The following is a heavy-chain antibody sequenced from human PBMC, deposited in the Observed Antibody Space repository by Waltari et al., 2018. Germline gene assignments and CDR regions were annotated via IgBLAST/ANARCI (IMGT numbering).Heavy chain of an antibody. CDR3: ATAGNYRFDF. D-gene: IGHD1-26*01. J-gene: IGHJ4*02. CDR2: INPDGRTT. CDR1: GVTFSDTW. V-gene: IGHV3-74*01. Sequence: EVQLVESGGGLVQPGGSLRLSCAVSGVTFSDTWIHWVRQTPGKGLMWGSRINPDGRTTNYAESVTGRFTISRDNAKNMVYLQMHSLGAEDTAVYYCATAGNYRFDFWGQGTLVTVSP.